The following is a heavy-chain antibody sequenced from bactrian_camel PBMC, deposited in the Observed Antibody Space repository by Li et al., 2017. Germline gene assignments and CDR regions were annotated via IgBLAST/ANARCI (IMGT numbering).Heavy chain of an antibody. Sequence: QLVESGGGSVQAGGSLRLSCAASGFTFYNQWMYWLRQAPGKGLEWVSSINSDGSTSYYQNSVKGRFTISRDNAKSMVYLQMNRLKSEDTALYYCATRVSLSDCTYKTPDGCYSHRGQGTQVTVS. D-gene: IGHD2*01. CDR1: GFTFYNQW. J-gene: IGHJ4*01. V-gene: IGHV3S1*01. CDR2: INSDGSTS.